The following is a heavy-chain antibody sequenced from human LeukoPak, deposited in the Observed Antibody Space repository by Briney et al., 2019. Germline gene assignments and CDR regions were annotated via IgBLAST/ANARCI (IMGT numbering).Heavy chain of an antibody. CDR2: IRSKGYGGTT. J-gene: IGHJ6*02. CDR1: GFTFGDHA. V-gene: IGHV3-49*04. CDR3: TRGPTGRWLYYGMDV. Sequence: GGSLRLSCIPSGFTFGDHAMSWVRQAPGKGVEWVGFIRSKGYGGTTEYAASVKGRFTISRDDSKSIAYLQMNSLKSEDTAVYYCTRGPTGRWLYYGMDVWGQGTTVIVSS. D-gene: IGHD5-24*01.